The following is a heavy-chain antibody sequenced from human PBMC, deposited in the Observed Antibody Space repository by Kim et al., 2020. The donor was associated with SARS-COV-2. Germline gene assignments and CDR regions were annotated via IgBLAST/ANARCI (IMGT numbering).Heavy chain of an antibody. V-gene: IGHV3-74*01. CDR1: GFTFSGYW. Sequence: GGSLRLSCAASGFTFSGYWMQWVRQAPGKGLVRVSRIKSDGSDITYADSVKGRFTISRDNARNTLYLQMKSLRAEDTAVYYCIREGYNYGYAYWGQGTLVTVSS. J-gene: IGHJ4*02. D-gene: IGHD5-18*01. CDR3: IREGYNYGYAY. CDR2: IKSDGSDI.